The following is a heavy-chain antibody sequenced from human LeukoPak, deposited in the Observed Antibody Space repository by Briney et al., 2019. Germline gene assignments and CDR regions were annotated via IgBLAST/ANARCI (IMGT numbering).Heavy chain of an antibody. D-gene: IGHD6-19*01. J-gene: IGHJ6*02. CDR2: INPSGGST. V-gene: IGHV1-46*01. Sequence: GASVKVSCKASGYTFTSYYMHWVRQAPGQGLEWMGIINPSGGSTSYAQKFQGRVTMTRDTSTSTVYMGLSSLRSEDTAVYYCARVESSGFFRYYYYYGMDVWGQGTTVTVSS. CDR3: ARVESSGFFRYYYYYGMDV. CDR1: GYTFTSYY.